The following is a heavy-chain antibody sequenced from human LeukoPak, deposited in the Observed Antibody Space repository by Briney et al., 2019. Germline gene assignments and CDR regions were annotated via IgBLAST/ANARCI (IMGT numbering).Heavy chain of an antibody. CDR3: AKGLEAWDGYNYGH. CDR2: ISGSGGST. V-gene: IGHV3-23*01. D-gene: IGHD5-24*01. CDR1: GFTFSSYA. J-gene: IGHJ4*02. Sequence: GGSLRLSCAASGFTFSSYAMSWVRQAPGKGLEWVSAISGSGGSTYYADSVKGRFTISRDNSKNTLYLQMNSLRAEDTAVYYCAKGLEAWDGYNYGHWGQGTLVTVSS.